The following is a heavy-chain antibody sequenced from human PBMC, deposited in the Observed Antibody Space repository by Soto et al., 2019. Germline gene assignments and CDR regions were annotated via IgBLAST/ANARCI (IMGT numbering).Heavy chain of an antibody. CDR1: GFTFSSYA. V-gene: IGHV3-23*01. CDR2: ISGSGDST. D-gene: IGHD2-2*01. CDR3: AKGGPLPADSRVNWFDP. J-gene: IGHJ5*02. Sequence: HPGGSLRLSCAASGFTFSSYAMSWVRQAPGKGLEWVSAISGSGDSTYYADSVKGRFTISRDNSKNTLYLQMNSLRAEDTAVYYCAKGGPLPADSRVNWFDPWGQGTLVTVSS.